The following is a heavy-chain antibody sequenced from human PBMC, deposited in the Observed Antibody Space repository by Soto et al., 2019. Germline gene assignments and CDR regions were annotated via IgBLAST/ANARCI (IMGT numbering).Heavy chain of an antibody. CDR2: IKKDGSEK. CDR1: GFTFSSYW. D-gene: IGHD6-19*01. CDR3: ARGGAVAFDY. Sequence: EVQLVESGGGLVQPGGSLRLSCAASGFTFSSYWMSWVRQAPGKGLEWVAKIKKDGSEKYYVDSVKGRFPISRDNAKNSLYLQMNSLRAEDTAVYYCARGGAVAFDYWGQGTLVTVSS. J-gene: IGHJ4*02. V-gene: IGHV3-7*05.